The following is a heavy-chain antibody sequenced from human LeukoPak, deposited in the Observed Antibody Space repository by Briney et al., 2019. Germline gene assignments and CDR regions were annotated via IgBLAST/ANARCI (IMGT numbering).Heavy chain of an antibody. Sequence: GGSLRLSCAASGFTFSSYAMRWVRQAPGKGLEWVSAIGSGSGDTTIYADSVKGRFTISRDNSKNTLYLQMSSLRDEDTAVYYCAKNYESGRGVPYGMDVWGQGTTVTVSS. J-gene: IGHJ6*02. CDR1: GFTFSSYA. CDR2: IGSGSGDTT. D-gene: IGHD3-10*01. V-gene: IGHV3-23*01. CDR3: AKNYESGRGVPYGMDV.